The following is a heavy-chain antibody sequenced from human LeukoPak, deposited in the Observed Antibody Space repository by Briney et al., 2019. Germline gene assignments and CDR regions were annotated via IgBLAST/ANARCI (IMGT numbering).Heavy chain of an antibody. Sequence: PGGSLRLSCAASGFTFSSYWMHWVRQAPGKGLVWVSRINSDGSSTSYADSVKGRFTISRDNAKNTLYLQMNSLRAEDTAVYYCARDNFRAAAALRPEAIDYWGQGTLVTVSS. CDR1: GFTFSSYW. D-gene: IGHD6-13*01. CDR3: ARDNFRAAAALRPEAIDY. V-gene: IGHV3-74*01. J-gene: IGHJ4*02. CDR2: INSDGSST.